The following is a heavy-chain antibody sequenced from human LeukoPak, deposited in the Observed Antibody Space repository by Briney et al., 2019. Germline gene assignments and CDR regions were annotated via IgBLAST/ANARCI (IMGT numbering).Heavy chain of an antibody. CDR2: ISGSSSYI. J-gene: IGHJ4*02. CDR1: GFTFSSYS. CDR3: ARKGVVPAAMDY. D-gene: IGHD2-2*01. V-gene: IGHV3-21*01. Sequence: PGGSLRLSCAASGFTFSSYSMNWVRQAPGKGLEWVSSISGSSSYIYYADSVKGRFTISRDNAKNSLYLQMNSLRAEDTAVYYCARKGVVPAAMDYWGQGTLVTVSS.